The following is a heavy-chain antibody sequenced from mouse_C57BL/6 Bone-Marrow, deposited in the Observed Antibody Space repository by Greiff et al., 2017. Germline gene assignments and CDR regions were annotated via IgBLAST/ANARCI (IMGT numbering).Heavy chain of an antibody. V-gene: IGHV3-6*01. D-gene: IGHD2-3*01. CDR3: ARVWNGYYDWDWFAY. Sequence: DVKLVESGPGLVKPSQSLSLTCSVTGYSITSGYYWNWIRQFPGNKLEWMGYISYDGSNNYNPSLKNRISITRDTSKNQFFLKLNSVTTEDTATYDCARVWNGYYDWDWFAYWGQGTLVTVSA. J-gene: IGHJ3*01. CDR1: GYSITSGYY. CDR2: ISYDGSN.